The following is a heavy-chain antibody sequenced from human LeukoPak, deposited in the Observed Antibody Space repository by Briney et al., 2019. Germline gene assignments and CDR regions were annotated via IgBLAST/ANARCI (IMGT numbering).Heavy chain of an antibody. CDR3: ARDLGSSFSFDV. Sequence: SETLSLTCTVSGDTISTYYWTWIRQPPGKGLEWIGYVHSSGHSKYNPSLESRVTMSLETSKRQFTLNLKSVTAADTAVYYCARDLGSSFSFDVWGRGTEVTVSS. CDR1: GDTISTYY. CDR2: VHSSGHS. D-gene: IGHD1-26*01. V-gene: IGHV4-59*01. J-gene: IGHJ3*01.